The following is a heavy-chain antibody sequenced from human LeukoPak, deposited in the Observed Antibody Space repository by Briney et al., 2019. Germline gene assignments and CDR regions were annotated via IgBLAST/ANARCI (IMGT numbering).Heavy chain of an antibody. CDR3: ARDHGYSYGWGGPVEENWFDP. J-gene: IGHJ5*02. V-gene: IGHV4-39*07. Sequence: SETLSLTCTVSGGSISSSSYYWGRNRQPPGKGLEWIGSIYYSGSTYYNPSLKSRVTISVDTSKNQFSLKLSSVTAADTAVYYCARDHGYSYGWGGPVEENWFDPWGQGTLVTVSS. CDR2: IYYSGST. D-gene: IGHD5-18*01. CDR1: GGSISSSSYY.